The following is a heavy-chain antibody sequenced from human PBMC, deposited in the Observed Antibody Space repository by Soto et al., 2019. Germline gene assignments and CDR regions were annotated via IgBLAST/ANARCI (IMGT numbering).Heavy chain of an antibody. D-gene: IGHD5-18*01. CDR3: ARDNGYSYGYTLDH. CDR2: IYYSGST. V-gene: IGHV4-59*01. CDR1: GDYISSYY. Sequence: SETLSLTCTVSGDYISSYYCSWIRQPPGKGLEWIGYIYYSGSTNYNPSLKSRVTISVDTSKNQFSLKLSSVTAADTAVYYCARDNGYSYGYTLDHWGQGTLVTVSS. J-gene: IGHJ4*02.